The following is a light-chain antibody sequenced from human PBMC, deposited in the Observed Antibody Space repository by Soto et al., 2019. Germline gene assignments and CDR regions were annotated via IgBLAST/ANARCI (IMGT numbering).Light chain of an antibody. CDR1: AGAVTSAYY. J-gene: IGLJ2*01. CDR2: STS. V-gene: IGLV7-43*01. CDR3: LLYYGAAQVL. Sequence: QAVVTQEPSLTVSPGGTVTLTCASSAGAVTSAYYTNWLQQKPGQAPRALIYSTSEKHSWTPARFSGSLLGGKAALTLSAAQPEDEADYYCLLYYGAAQVLFGGGTQLTVL.